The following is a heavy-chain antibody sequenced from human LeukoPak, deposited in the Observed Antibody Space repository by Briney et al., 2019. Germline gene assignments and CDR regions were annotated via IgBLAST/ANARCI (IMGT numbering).Heavy chain of an antibody. D-gene: IGHD3-22*01. CDR1: GFTFDDYA. CDR2: ISGDGGST. CDR3: AKDHYYDSSGYFDY. Sequence: PGGSLRLSCAASGFTFDDYAMHWVRQAPGKGLEWVSLISGDGGSTYYADSVKGRFTISRDNSKNTLYLQMNSLRAEDTAVYYCAKDHYYDSSGYFDYWGQGTLVTVSS. V-gene: IGHV3-43*02. J-gene: IGHJ4*02.